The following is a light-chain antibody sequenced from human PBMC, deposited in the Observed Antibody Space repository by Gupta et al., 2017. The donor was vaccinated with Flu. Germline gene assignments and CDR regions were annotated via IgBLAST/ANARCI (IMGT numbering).Light chain of an antibody. CDR2: WEA. CDR3: QQNQSNTSLT. CDR1: QSLSYSANNKDC. J-gene: IGKJ4*01. V-gene: IGKV4-1*01. Sequence: LAARATITCKYRQSLSYSANNKDCLAWYWQKQEQPPEPLIYWEATWDSGVANRFSGSGCGTDIDFTISSRQVEDEEVYYYQQNQSNTSLTFGRGTKVEIK.